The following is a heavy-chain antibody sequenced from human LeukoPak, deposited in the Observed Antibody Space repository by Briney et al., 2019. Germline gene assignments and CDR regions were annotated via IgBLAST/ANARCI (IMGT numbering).Heavy chain of an antibody. Sequence: GGSLRLSCAASGYIFSNSAMTWVRQAPGKGLEWVSGISANGVSTYYADSVKGRFTISRDSSKNTLYLQMNSLRVEDTAVYYCAKGNPYTSSPLDYWGQGILVIVSS. CDR2: ISANGVST. V-gene: IGHV3-23*01. D-gene: IGHD6-6*01. CDR3: AKGNPYTSSPLDY. CDR1: GYIFSNSA. J-gene: IGHJ4*02.